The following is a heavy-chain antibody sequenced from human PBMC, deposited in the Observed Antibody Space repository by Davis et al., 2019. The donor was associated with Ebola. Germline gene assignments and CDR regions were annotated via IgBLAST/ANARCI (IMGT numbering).Heavy chain of an antibody. J-gene: IGHJ4*02. CDR1: GGSISSSSYY. Sequence: SETLSLTCTVPGGSISSSSYYWGWIRQPPGKGLEWIGSIYYSGSTYYNPSLKSRVTISVDTSTNQFSLKLSSVTAADTAVYYCARRDDFWSGYSHFDYWGQGTLVTVSS. V-gene: IGHV4-39*01. D-gene: IGHD3-3*01. CDR3: ARRDDFWSGYSHFDY. CDR2: IYYSGST.